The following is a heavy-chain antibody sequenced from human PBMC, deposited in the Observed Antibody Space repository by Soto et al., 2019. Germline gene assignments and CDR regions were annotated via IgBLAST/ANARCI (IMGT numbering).Heavy chain of an antibody. V-gene: IGHV1-18*04. CDR3: ARARMFSGAHHDY. J-gene: IGHJ4*02. Sequence: QVHLVQSGAVLENPGASGKVSCKASGYTFTTFGINWERQAPGQGFEWMGWITPYNGNANYPQKHQDRLTITTDPSTNTAYLELRSLRSDDTAVYFCARARMFSGAHHDYWGQGTRVTVSS. CDR1: GYTFTTFG. CDR2: ITPYNGNA. D-gene: IGHD1-26*01.